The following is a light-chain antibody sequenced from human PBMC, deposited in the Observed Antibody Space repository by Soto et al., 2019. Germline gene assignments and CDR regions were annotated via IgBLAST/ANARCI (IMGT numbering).Light chain of an antibody. CDR2: GAS. J-gene: IGKJ4*01. V-gene: IGKV3-20*01. CDR1: QSVSSH. Sequence: EIVLTQSPGTLFLSPGERATLSCRASQSVSSHLAWYQQRPGQAPRLLIYGASSRATGIPDRFSGSGSGTDFTLTISRLEPEDFAVYYCQQYGYSPTFGGGTKVDIK. CDR3: QQYGYSPT.